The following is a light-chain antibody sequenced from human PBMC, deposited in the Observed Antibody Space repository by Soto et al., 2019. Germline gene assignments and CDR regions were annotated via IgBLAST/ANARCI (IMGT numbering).Light chain of an antibody. V-gene: IGKV3-20*01. CDR1: HSIHSSF. Sequence: EVVLTQSPGTLSLSPGERASLSCRASHSIHSSFLAWYQQKPGQAPRLLICGASSRATDIPDRFSGGGSGTDFTLTVSRLEPEDFAVYYCQQYDTSPYTFGQGTKLEI. J-gene: IGKJ2*01. CDR2: GAS. CDR3: QQYDTSPYT.